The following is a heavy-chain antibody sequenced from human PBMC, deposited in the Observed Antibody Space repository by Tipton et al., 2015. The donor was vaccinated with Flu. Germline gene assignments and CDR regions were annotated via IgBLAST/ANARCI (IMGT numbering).Heavy chain of an antibody. CDR1: GFTFSSYG. D-gene: IGHD1-1*01. J-gene: IGHJ4*02. V-gene: IGHV3-33*08. Sequence: SLRLSCAASGFTFSSYGMHWVRQAPGKGLEWVAVIWYDGSNKYYADSVKGRFTISRDNSKNTLYLQMNSLRAEDTAVYYCARDKSEGTFDYWGQGTLVTVSS. CDR2: IWYDGSNK. CDR3: ARDKSEGTFDY.